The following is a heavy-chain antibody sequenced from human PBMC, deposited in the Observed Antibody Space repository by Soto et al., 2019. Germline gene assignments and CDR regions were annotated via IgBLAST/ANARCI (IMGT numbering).Heavy chain of an antibody. CDR2: ISYDGSNK. D-gene: IGHD6-6*01. CDR1: GFTFSSYA. V-gene: IGHV3-30-3*01. Sequence: GGSLRLSCAASGFTFSSYAMHWVRQAPGKGLEWVAVISYDGSNKYYADSVKGRITISRDNSKNTLYLQMNSLRAEDTAVYYCARADEYSSSYFDYWGQGTLVTVSS. J-gene: IGHJ4*02. CDR3: ARADEYSSSYFDY.